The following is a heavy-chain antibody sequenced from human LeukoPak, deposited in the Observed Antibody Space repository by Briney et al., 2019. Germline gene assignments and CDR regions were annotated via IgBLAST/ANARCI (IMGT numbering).Heavy chain of an antibody. Sequence: SETLSLTCTVSGGSISSSSYYWGWIRQPPGKGLEWIGSIYYSGSTNYNPSLKSRVTISVDTSKNQFSLKLSSVTAADTAVYYCARGLGEYPNWFDPWGQGTLVTVSS. CDR1: GGSISSSSYY. V-gene: IGHV4-39*07. CDR3: ARGLGEYPNWFDP. D-gene: IGHD3-10*01. CDR2: IYYSGST. J-gene: IGHJ5*02.